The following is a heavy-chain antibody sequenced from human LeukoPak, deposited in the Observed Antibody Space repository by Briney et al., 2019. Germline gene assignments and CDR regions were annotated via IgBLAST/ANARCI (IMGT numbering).Heavy chain of an antibody. CDR2: ISYDGSNK. J-gene: IGHJ4*02. CDR3: ARVRAGGRSSWALNY. D-gene: IGHD6-13*01. Sequence: PGRSLRLSCAASGFTFSSYAMHWVRQAPGKGLEWVAVISYDGSNKYYADPVKGRFTISRDNSKNTLYLQMNSLRAEDTAVYYCARVRAGGRSSWALNYWGQGTLVTVSS. CDR1: GFTFSSYA. V-gene: IGHV3-30-3*01.